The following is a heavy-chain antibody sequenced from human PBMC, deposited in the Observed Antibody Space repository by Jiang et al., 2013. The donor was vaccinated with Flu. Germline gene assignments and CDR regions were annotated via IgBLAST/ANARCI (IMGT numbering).Heavy chain of an antibody. CDR1: GDSISSPSYY. Sequence: GPGLVKASETLSLTCTVSGDSISSPSYYWAWIRQSPGRGLEWIGSIYYSGTTYYNPSLTSRITMSVATSRNQFSLRLTSVTAADTAVYYCAKGMAVAEATDSWGQGTLVTVSS. J-gene: IGHJ4*02. CDR3: AKGMAVAEATDS. CDR2: IYYSGTT. V-gene: IGHV4-39*01. D-gene: IGHD6-19*01.